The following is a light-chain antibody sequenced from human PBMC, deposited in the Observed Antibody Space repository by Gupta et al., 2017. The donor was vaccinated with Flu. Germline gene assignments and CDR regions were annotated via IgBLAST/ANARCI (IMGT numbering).Light chain of an antibody. Sequence: DIQVSQSPSSLSASIGDRVTITCRTSQSVSNYLNWYQQRPGEAPKLLIYAASSLQSGVPSRFSGSGSGTDFTLTISGMQPEDSATYYCQQSWNTPRTFGQGSRVEIK. CDR3: QQSWNTPRT. CDR1: QSVSNY. CDR2: AAS. V-gene: IGKV1-39*01. J-gene: IGKJ1*01.